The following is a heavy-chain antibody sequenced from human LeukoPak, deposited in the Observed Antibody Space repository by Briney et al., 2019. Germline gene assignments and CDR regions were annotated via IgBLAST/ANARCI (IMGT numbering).Heavy chain of an antibody. CDR1: GGSISSSSYY. D-gene: IGHD5-24*01. CDR2: IYYSGST. Sequence: SETLSLACTVSGGSISSSSYYWGWIRQPPGKGLKWIGSIYYSGSTYYNPSLKSRVTISVDTSKNQFSLKLSSVTAADTAVYYCATLGDGYNYFYFDYWGQGTLVTVSS. CDR3: ATLGDGYNYFYFDY. V-gene: IGHV4-39*01. J-gene: IGHJ4*02.